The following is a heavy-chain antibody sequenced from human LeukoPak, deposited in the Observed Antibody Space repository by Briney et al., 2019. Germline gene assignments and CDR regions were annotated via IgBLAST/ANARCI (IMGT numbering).Heavy chain of an antibody. CDR2: TSTYNANT. CDR1: GYTFTSYD. CDR3: VRSLLGGSGFDY. J-gene: IGHJ4*02. V-gene: IGHV1-18*01. Sequence: ASVKVSCKASGYTFTSYDINWVRQAPGQGPEWLGWTSTYNANTNYAQKFQGRVTMTTDTSTSTAYMELRSLRSDDTAVYYCVRSLLGGSGFDYWGQGTLVTVSS. D-gene: IGHD2-15*01.